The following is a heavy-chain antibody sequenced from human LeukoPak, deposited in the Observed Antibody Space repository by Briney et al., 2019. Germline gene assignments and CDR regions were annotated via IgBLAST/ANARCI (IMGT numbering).Heavy chain of an antibody. CDR2: ISSSGSTI. J-gene: IGHJ4*02. D-gene: IGHD3-10*01. Sequence: LSLTCTVSGGSITSYYWSWIRQPPGKGLEWVSYISSSGSTIYYTDSVKGRFTISRDNAKNSLYLQMNSLRAEDTAVYYCARAGYYAVFDYWGQGTLVTVSS. V-gene: IGHV3-11*04. CDR1: GGSITSYY. CDR3: ARAGYYAVFDY.